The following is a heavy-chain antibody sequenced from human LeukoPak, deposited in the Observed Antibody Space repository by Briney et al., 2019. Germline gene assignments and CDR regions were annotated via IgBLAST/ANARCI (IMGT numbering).Heavy chain of an antibody. D-gene: IGHD6-19*01. CDR3: AREEWLVPFDY. J-gene: IGHJ4*01. CDR2: INAGNGNT. Sequence: GASVKVSCKASGYTFTSYAMHWVREAPGQRLEWVGGINAGNGNTKYSQTFQGTVTLTKGTSASTAYMELSSLRSEDTAVYYCAREEWLVPFDYWGHGTLVTVSS. CDR1: GYTFTSYA. V-gene: IGHV1-3*01.